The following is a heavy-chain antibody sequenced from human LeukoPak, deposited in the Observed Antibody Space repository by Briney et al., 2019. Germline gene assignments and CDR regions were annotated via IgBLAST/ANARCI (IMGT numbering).Heavy chain of an antibody. CDR3: ARGSDEYKGGNY. Sequence: SETLSLTCAVSGGSFSGYYWTWIRQPPGKGLEWIGEIHPSGSTNYNPSLDSRVTISTDTSKNQFSLNLRSVTAADTAVYYCARGSDEYKGGNYWGQGTLVTVSS. D-gene: IGHD5-24*01. CDR2: IHPSGST. V-gene: IGHV4-34*01. CDR1: GGSFSGYY. J-gene: IGHJ4*02.